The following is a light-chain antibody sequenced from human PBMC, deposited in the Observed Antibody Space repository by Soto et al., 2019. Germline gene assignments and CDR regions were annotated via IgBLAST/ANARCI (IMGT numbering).Light chain of an antibody. Sequence: DIQMTQSPSSLSASVGDRVTITCRASQSISSYLNWYQQKPGKAPKSLIYAASNLQSGVPSRFSGSGSGTDFTLTISSLQPEDFATYYCQQSYSTPLTFGGGTKVEIK. V-gene: IGKV1-39*01. CDR1: QSISSY. CDR3: QQSYSTPLT. J-gene: IGKJ4*01. CDR2: AAS.